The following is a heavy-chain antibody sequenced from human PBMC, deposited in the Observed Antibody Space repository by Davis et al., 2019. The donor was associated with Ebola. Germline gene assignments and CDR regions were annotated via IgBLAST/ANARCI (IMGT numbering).Heavy chain of an antibody. J-gene: IGHJ4*02. V-gene: IGHV1-8*01. CDR1: GYTFTSYD. CDR2: MNPNSGNT. Sequence: ASVKVSCKASGYTFTSYDINWVRQATGQGLEWMGWMNPNSGNTGYAQKFQGRVTMTRNTSISTAYMELSSLRSEDTAVYYCARGGWRHYYFDYWGQGTLVTVSS. D-gene: IGHD6-19*01. CDR3: ARGGWRHYYFDY.